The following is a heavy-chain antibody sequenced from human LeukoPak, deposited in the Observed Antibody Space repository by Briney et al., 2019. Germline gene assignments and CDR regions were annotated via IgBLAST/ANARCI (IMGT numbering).Heavy chain of an antibody. CDR1: GFTVSSNY. CDR3: ARDRSGP. CDR2: ISADSTMI. Sequence: GGSLRLSCAASGFTVSSNYMSWVRQAPGKGLEWVSYISADSTMINYADSVKGRFTISRDNAKNSLYLQMNRLTTDDTAVYYCARDRSGPWGQGTLVTVSS. J-gene: IGHJ5*02. D-gene: IGHD3-16*02. V-gene: IGHV3-48*01.